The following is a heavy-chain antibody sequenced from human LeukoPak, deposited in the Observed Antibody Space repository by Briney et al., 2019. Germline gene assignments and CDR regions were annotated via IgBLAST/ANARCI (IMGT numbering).Heavy chain of an antibody. D-gene: IGHD2-21*02. Sequence: ASVKVSCKASGYTFTSYYMHWVRQAPGQGLEWMGIINPSGGSTSYAQKFQGRVTMTRDTSTSTVYTELSSLRSEDTAVYYCARKRRYCGGDCYSWFDPWGQGTLVTVSS. CDR2: INPSGGST. CDR1: GYTFTSYY. CDR3: ARKRRYCGGDCYSWFDP. J-gene: IGHJ5*02. V-gene: IGHV1-46*01.